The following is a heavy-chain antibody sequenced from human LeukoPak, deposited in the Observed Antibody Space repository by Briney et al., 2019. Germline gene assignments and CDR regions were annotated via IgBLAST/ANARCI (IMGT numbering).Heavy chain of an antibody. Sequence: GESLKISCKGSGYSFTNYWIGWVRKMPGKGLEWMGIIYPDDSDTTYSPSFQGQVTISADKSISSAYLQWSSLKASDTAMYYCARLPTYSIRDYSNFDYWGQGTLVTVSS. CDR1: GYSFTNYW. CDR2: IYPDDSDT. V-gene: IGHV5-51*01. J-gene: IGHJ4*02. D-gene: IGHD4-4*01. CDR3: ARLPTYSIRDYSNFDY.